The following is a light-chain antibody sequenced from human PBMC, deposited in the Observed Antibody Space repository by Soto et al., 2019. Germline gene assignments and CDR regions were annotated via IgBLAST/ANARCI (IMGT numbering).Light chain of an antibody. CDR1: QALLYSSNNKNY. J-gene: IGKJ4*01. Sequence: DSGLTQSPDSLALSLGERATIDCRSSQALLYSSNNKNYLAWYQQKPGQPPTLLIYWASTRESGVPDRFSGSGSGTDFTLTISGLQAEDVAVYYCQQYYTTPLTFGGGTKVDIK. V-gene: IGKV4-1*01. CDR2: WAS. CDR3: QQYYTTPLT.